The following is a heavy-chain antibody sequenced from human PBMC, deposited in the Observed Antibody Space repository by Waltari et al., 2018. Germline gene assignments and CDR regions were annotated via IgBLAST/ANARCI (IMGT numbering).Heavy chain of an antibody. CDR1: GGSFSGYY. J-gene: IGHJ5*02. Sequence: QVQLQQWGAGLLKPSETLSLTCAVYGGSFSGYYWSWFRQPPGKGLEWIGEINHSGSTNYNPSLKSRVTISVDTSKNQFSLKLSSVTAADTAVYYCARGGYNVWFDPWGQGTLVTVSS. CDR3: ARGGYNVWFDP. V-gene: IGHV4-34*01. D-gene: IGHD5-12*01. CDR2: INHSGST.